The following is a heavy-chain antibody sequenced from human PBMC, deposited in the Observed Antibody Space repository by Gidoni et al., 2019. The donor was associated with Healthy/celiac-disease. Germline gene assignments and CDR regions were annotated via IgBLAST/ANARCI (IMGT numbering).Heavy chain of an antibody. CDR1: GFTFSSYS. Sequence: EVQLVESGGGLVQPGGSLRLSCAASGFTFSSYSMNWVRQAPGKGLEWVSYISSSSSTIYYADSVKGRFTISRDNAKNSLYLQMNSLRDEDTAVYYCARGALYYYGHYGMDVWGQGTTVTVSS. CDR2: ISSSSSTI. D-gene: IGHD3-10*01. V-gene: IGHV3-48*02. J-gene: IGHJ6*02. CDR3: ARGALYYYGHYGMDV.